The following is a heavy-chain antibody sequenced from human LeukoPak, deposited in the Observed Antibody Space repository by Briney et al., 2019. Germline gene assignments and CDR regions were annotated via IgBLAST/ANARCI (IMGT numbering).Heavy chain of an antibody. J-gene: IGHJ4*02. CDR1: GFTFNTYT. V-gene: IGHV3-48*04. D-gene: IGHD3/OR15-3a*01. CDR3: ATDDHFSTYPY. CDR2: ISGSSGII. Sequence: PGGSLRLSCAASGFTFNTYTMNRVRQAPGKGLEWVSYISGSSGIIDYADSVRGRFTISRDNAKNSLYLQMNSLTAEDTAVYYCATDDHFSTYPYWGQGSLVTVSS.